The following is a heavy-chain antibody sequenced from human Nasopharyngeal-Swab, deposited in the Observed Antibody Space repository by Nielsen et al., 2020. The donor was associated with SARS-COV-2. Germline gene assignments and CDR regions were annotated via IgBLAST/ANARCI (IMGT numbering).Heavy chain of an antibody. J-gene: IGHJ3*02. CDR1: GYRFISYW. CDR3: ARTAIEGGYYRGDAFDI. Sequence: GGSLPLSCKGSGYRFISYWIGWVRQMPGKGLEWMGIIYPGDSDARYSPSFQGQVTISADKSINTAYLQWSSLKVSDDAMYYCARTAIEGGYYRGDAFDIWGQGTMVTVSS. CDR2: IYPGDSDA. D-gene: IGHD3-22*01. V-gene: IGHV5-51*01.